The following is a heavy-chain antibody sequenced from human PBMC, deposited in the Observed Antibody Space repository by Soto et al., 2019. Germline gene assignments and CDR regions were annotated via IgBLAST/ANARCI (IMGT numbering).Heavy chain of an antibody. D-gene: IGHD2-2*01. V-gene: IGHV4-39*01. J-gene: IGHJ6*03. CDR3: ARRGAVVVPAAGARYYYYYYMDV. CDR1: GGSISSSSYY. CDR2: IYYSGST. Sequence: SETLSLTCTVSGGSISSSSYYWGWIRQPPGKGLEWIGSIYYSGSTYYNPSLKSRVTISVDTSKNQFSLKLSSVTAADTAVYYCARRGAVVVPAAGARYYYYYYMDVWGKGTTVTVSS.